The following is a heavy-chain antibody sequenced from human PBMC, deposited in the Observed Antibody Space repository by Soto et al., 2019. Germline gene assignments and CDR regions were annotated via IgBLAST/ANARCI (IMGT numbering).Heavy chain of an antibody. V-gene: IGHV4-34*01. D-gene: IGHD2-15*01. Sequence: ETLSLTCAGYCGSFSGYYWTWIRQPPGTGLEWIGEINHSGSTNYNPSLKSRVTISVDTSKNQFSLKLTSVTAADTAVYYCARHTPAISISDHWGQGTLVTVSS. CDR2: INHSGST. J-gene: IGHJ4*02. CDR1: CGSFSGYY. CDR3: ARHTPAISISDH.